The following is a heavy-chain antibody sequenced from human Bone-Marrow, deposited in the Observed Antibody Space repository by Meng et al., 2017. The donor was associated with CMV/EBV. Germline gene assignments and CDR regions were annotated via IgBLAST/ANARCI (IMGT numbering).Heavy chain of an antibody. D-gene: IGHD3-3*01. J-gene: IGHJ3*02. CDR2: IKRKVDRGTT. V-gene: IGHV3-15*01. CDR1: GLSLTDAW. Sequence: GGSLRLSCAASGLSLTDAWMSWVRQAPGKGLEWVGRIKRKVDRGTTDYVAPVKGRFTISRDDSKNTLYLEMNSLKSEDTAVYYCTTEGSIYGYHILDTWGQGTMVTVSS. CDR3: TTEGSIYGYHILDT.